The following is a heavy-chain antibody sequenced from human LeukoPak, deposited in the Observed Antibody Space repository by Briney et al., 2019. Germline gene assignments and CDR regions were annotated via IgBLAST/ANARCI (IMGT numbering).Heavy chain of an antibody. CDR2: IKQDGSKI. CDR1: GFTFSTYW. V-gene: IGHV3-7*01. Sequence: QPGGSLRLSCAASGFTFSTYWMSWVRQAPGKGLEWVANIKQDGSKIYYVDSVKGRFTISRDNAKNSLYLQMNSLRAEDTAVYYCAKDMEGGSGSYSGYGMDVWGQGTTVTVSS. CDR3: AKDMEGGSGSYSGYGMDV. J-gene: IGHJ6*02. D-gene: IGHD3-10*01.